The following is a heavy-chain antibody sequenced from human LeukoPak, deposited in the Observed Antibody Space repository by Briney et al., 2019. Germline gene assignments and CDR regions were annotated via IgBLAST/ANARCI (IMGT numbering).Heavy chain of an antibody. CDR2: ISAYLGHT. CDR1: DYTFTSYG. Sequence: ASVKVSCKASDYTFTSYGISWVRQAPGQGLEWMGWISAYLGHTTYAQKFQGRVTMTTDTSTSTAYMELRSLRSDDTAVYYCARDDSGAFDYWGQGTLVTVSS. V-gene: IGHV1-18*01. D-gene: IGHD3-10*01. CDR3: ARDDSGAFDY. J-gene: IGHJ4*02.